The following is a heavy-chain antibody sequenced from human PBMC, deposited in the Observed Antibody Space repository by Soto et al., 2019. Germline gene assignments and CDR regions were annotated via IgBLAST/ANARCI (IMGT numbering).Heavy chain of an antibody. Sequence: SLRLSCAASGFTFTAYAMHWVRLAPGKGLEWVAVISYDGSNNFYADSVKGRFTISRDNSKNTLDLQMNSLRAEDTAVYYCARVGGYYDILTGPFDYWGPGTLVTAPQ. CDR2: ISYDGSNN. CDR3: ARVGGYYDILTGPFDY. D-gene: IGHD3-9*01. J-gene: IGHJ4*02. V-gene: IGHV3-30-3*01. CDR1: GFTFTAYA.